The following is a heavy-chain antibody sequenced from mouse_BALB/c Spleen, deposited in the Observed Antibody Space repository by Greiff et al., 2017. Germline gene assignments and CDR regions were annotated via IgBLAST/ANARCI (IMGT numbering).Heavy chain of an antibody. D-gene: IGHD3-3*01. CDR3: ARGGAGAYYYAMDY. CDR2: IYPGNGDT. J-gene: IGHJ4*01. CDR1: GYTFTSYN. Sequence: QVQLQQPGAELVKPGASVKLSCKASGYTFTSYNMHWVKQTPGQGLEWIGAIYPGNGDTSYNQKFKGKATLTADKSSSTAYMQLSSLTSEDSAVYYCARGGAGAYYYAMDYWGQGTSVTVSS. V-gene: IGHV1-12*01.